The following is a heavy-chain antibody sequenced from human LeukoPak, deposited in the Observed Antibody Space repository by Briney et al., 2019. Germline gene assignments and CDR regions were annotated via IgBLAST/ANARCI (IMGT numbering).Heavy chain of an antibody. Sequence: GRSLRLSCAASGFTFSSYGMHWVRQAPGKGLEWVAVIWYDGSNKYYAGSVKGRFTISRDNSKNTLYLQMNSLRAEDTAVYYCARVSQLWFIPDYWGQGTLVTVSS. CDR3: ARVSQLWFIPDY. CDR1: GFTFSSYG. V-gene: IGHV3-33*01. J-gene: IGHJ4*02. CDR2: IWYDGSNK. D-gene: IGHD5-18*01.